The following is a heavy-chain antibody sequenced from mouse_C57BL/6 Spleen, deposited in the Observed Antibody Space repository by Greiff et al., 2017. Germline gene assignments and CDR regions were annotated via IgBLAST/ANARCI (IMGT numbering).Heavy chain of an antibody. Sequence: VQLQQPGAELVKPGASVKLSCKASGYTFTSYWMQWVKQRPGQGLEWIGEIDPSDSSTNYNQKFKGKATLTVDTSSSTAYMQLSSLTSEDSAVYYCARSPCDYGSSYYAMDYWGQGTSVTVSS. D-gene: IGHD1-1*01. J-gene: IGHJ4*01. CDR2: IDPSDSST. CDR1: GYTFTSYW. V-gene: IGHV1-50*01. CDR3: ARSPCDYGSSYYAMDY.